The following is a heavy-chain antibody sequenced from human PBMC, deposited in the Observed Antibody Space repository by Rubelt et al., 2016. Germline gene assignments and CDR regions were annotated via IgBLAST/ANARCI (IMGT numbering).Heavy chain of an antibody. CDR1: GFTFEDYG. D-gene: IGHD2-21*02. J-gene: IGHJ3*02. V-gene: IGHV3-21*06. CDR3: ARVVVTAILDAFDI. CDR2: ISSSGTFI. Sequence: GSLRLSCADSGFTFEDYGMTWVRQAPGKGLEWVSSISSSGTFINYADSVKGRFTVSRDNAKNSLYLQMDSLRADDTAVYYCARVVVTAILDAFDIWGQGTMVTVSS.